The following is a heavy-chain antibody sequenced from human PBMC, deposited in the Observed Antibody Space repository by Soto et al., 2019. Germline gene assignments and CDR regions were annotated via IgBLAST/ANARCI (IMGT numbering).Heavy chain of an antibody. CDR3: VRSRSGAVADYFDY. CDR1: GFTFSRYA. J-gene: IGHJ4*02. CDR2: LSKDGSVK. V-gene: IGHV3-30*04. Sequence: GGSLRLSCAGSGFTFSRYALHWVRLAPGKGLEWVAALSKDGSVKYWLDSVRGRFTISRDNSKNTLYLRMNSLRPEDTGVYYCVRSRSGAVADYFDYWGQGTQVTVSS. D-gene: IGHD3-10*01.